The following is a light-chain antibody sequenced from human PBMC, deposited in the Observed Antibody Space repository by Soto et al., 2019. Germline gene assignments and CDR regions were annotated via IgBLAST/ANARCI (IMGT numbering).Light chain of an antibody. CDR1: QSVSSSQ. Sequence: EIVLTQSPGTLSLSPGERATLSCRASQSVSSSQWGWYQQKHGQAPRLLVYAASTRATGIQDRFTGSGSGTVCTLTISGLEPEDFAVYYCQQYGSSPLVTFGQGTRLEIK. V-gene: IGKV3-20*01. CDR2: AAS. J-gene: IGKJ5*01. CDR3: QQYGSSPLVT.